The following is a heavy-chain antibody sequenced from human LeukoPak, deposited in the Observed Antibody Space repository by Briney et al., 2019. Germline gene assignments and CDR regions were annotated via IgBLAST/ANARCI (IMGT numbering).Heavy chain of an antibody. J-gene: IGHJ5*02. Sequence: SQTLSLTCAISGDSVSSNSVAWHWIRQSPSRGLEWLGRTYYRSKWYNEYAVSVKSRITINPDTSKNQFSLQLNSVTPEDTAVYYCARGARGAFDPWGQGTLVTVSS. V-gene: IGHV6-1*01. CDR1: GDSVSSNSVA. CDR2: TYYRSKWYN. CDR3: ARGARGAFDP.